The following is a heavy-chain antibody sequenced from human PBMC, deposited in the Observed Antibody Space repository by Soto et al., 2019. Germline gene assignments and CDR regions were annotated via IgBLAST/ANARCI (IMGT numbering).Heavy chain of an antibody. CDR3: AKAVAGDYYYYGMDV. D-gene: IGHD6-19*01. Sequence: RGGALRLSSAATGFTFSSYAMSWIGQSPGKGMEWVSAISGSGGSTYYADSVKGRFTISRDNSKNTLYLQMNSLRAEDTAVYYCAKAVAGDYYYYGMDVWGQGTTVTVSS. J-gene: IGHJ6*02. CDR2: ISGSGGST. CDR1: GFTFSSYA. V-gene: IGHV3-23*01.